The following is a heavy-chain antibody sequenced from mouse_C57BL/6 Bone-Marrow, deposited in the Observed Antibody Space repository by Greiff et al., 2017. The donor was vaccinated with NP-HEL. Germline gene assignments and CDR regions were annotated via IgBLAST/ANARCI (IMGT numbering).Heavy chain of an antibody. V-gene: IGHV5-6*01. Sequence: EVNVVESGGDLVKPGGSLKLSCAASGFTFSSYGMSWVRQTPDKRLEWVATISSGGSYTYYPDSVKGRFTISRDNAKNTLYLQMSSLKSEDTAMYYCARVAEGYAMDYWGQGTSVTVSS. J-gene: IGHJ4*01. CDR3: ARVAEGYAMDY. CDR1: GFTFSSYG. CDR2: ISSGGSYT. D-gene: IGHD1-1*01.